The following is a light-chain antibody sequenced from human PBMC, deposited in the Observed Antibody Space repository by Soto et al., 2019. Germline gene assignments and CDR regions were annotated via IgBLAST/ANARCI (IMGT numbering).Light chain of an antibody. CDR3: QQYGSSLIT. V-gene: IGKV3-20*01. CDR1: ESISSNY. Sequence: EIVLTQSPGTLSMSPGERATLSCRASESISSNYLAWYQQKPGQPPRLLIYVASGRASGIPDRFSGSGSGTDFTLTISKLEPEDFAVYYCQQYGSSLITFGQGTRLEIK. J-gene: IGKJ5*01. CDR2: VAS.